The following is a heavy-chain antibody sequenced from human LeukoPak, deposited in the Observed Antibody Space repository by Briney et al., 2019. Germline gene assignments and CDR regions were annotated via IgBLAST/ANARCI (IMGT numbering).Heavy chain of an antibody. J-gene: IGHJ4*02. V-gene: IGHV3-15*01. Sequence: PGGSLRLSCAASGFTFSDVWMSWVRQAPGKGLEWVGRIKSNTDGGTVDYAAPVKDRVTISRDDSKNTLYLQMNSLKTEDTAVYYCTTDPRNGYYFDYWGQGTLATVSS. CDR1: GFTFSDVW. CDR2: IKSNTDGGTV. D-gene: IGHD1-1*01. CDR3: TTDPRNGYYFDY.